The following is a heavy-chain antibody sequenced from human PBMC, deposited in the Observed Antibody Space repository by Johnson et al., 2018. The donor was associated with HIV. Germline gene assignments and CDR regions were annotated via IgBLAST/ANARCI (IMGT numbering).Heavy chain of an antibody. J-gene: IGHJ3*02. CDR3: ARANRGRNDAFDI. D-gene: IGHD2-15*01. CDR2: FGGSGGNT. V-gene: IGHV3-23*01. Sequence: VQLLESGGGLVQPGGSLRLSCAASGFAFSTYTMGWVRQAPGKGLEWVSSFGGSGGNTYYANSVKGRFTISRDNSRNILFLRMNSLRAEDTALYYCARANRGRNDAFDIWGQGTMVTVSS. CDR1: GFAFSTYT.